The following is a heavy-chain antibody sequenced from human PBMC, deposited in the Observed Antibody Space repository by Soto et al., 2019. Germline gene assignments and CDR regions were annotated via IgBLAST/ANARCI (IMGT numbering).Heavy chain of an antibody. D-gene: IGHD4-4*01. J-gene: IGHJ6*02. Sequence: QLQLQESGSGLVKPSQTLSLTCAVSGGSISSGGYSWSWIRQPPGKGLEWIGYIYHSGSTYYNPSLKSRVTISVDRSKNQFSLKLSSVTAADTAVYYCARGRGFMTTASYYYYGMDVWGQGTTVTVSS. CDR3: ARGRGFMTTASYYYYGMDV. CDR2: IYHSGST. CDR1: GGSISSGGYS. V-gene: IGHV4-30-2*01.